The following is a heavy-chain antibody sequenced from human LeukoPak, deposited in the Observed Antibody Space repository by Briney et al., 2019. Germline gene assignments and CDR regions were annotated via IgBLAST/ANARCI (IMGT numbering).Heavy chain of an antibody. CDR3: AKTRHGSSYSPPHY. CDR2: ICGGAGDT. CDR1: GFTFSSYA. V-gene: IGHV3-23*01. J-gene: IGHJ4*02. D-gene: IGHD2-15*01. Sequence: GGSLRLSCAASGFTFSSYAMSWVRQAPGKGLEWVSSICGGAGDTYYADSVKGRFTISRDNSKNTLYLQMNSLRAEDTAVYFCAKTRHGSSYSPPHYWGLGTPVTVSS.